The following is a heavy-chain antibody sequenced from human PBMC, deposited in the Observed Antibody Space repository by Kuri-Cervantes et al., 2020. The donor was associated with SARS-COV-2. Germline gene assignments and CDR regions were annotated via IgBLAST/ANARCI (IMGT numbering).Heavy chain of an antibody. Sequence: ALVKVSCKASGYTFTSYDINWVRQATGQGLEWMGWMNPNSGNTSYAQKFQGRVTMTRNTSISTAYMELSSLRSEDTAVYYCARDGVYYYANRGYHYDYYYGMDVWGQGTTVTVSS. CDR2: MNPNSGNT. D-gene: IGHD3-22*01. CDR1: GYTFTSYD. V-gene: IGHV1-8*01. CDR3: ARDGVYYYANRGYHYDYYYGMDV. J-gene: IGHJ6*02.